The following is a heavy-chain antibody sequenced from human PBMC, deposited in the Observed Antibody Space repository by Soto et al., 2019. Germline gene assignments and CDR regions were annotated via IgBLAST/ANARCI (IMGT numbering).Heavy chain of an antibody. J-gene: IGHJ4*02. V-gene: IGHV1-69*01. CDR2: IIPLFGTP. CDR1: GGIFSTYA. CDR3: ARDRDDYGSGNYYNRIDF. Sequence: QVHLVQSGAEVKKLGSSVKVPCKASGGIFSTYAISWLRQAPGQGLEWMGGIIPLFGTPNYAHRFQGRVTITAEESTSTAYMELSRLRSEDTAVYYCARDRDDYGSGNYYNRIDFWGQGTLVTVSS. D-gene: IGHD3-10*01.